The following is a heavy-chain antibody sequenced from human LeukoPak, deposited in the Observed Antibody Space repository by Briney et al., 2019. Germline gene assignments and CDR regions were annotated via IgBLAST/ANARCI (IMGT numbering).Heavy chain of an antibody. CDR3: AKKLIGNVDYFDY. CDR2: ISYDGSRK. Sequence: PGGSLSLFCGASGFIFSTFGMHWAPRAPAKGLEWVAYISYDGSRKNYADSVKGRFTISRDNSKNTLFLQMSSLKAEDTAVYYCAKKLIGNVDYFDYWGQGTLVTVSS. CDR1: GFIFSTFG. J-gene: IGHJ4*02. D-gene: IGHD3-22*01. V-gene: IGHV3-30*02.